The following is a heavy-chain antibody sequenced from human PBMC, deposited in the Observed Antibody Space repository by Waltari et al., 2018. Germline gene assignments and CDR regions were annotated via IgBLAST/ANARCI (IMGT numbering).Heavy chain of an antibody. CDR3: AKVIRGSGSLDY. D-gene: IGHD3-10*01. J-gene: IGHJ4*02. Sequence: EVQLLESGGGLVQPGGSLRLSCAASGFTFSSYAMRWVRQAPGKGLEWVSAISGSGGSTYYADSVKGRFTISRDNSKNTLYLQMNSLRAEDTAVYYCAKVIRGSGSLDYWGQGTLVTVSS. V-gene: IGHV3-23*01. CDR2: ISGSGGST. CDR1: GFTFSSYA.